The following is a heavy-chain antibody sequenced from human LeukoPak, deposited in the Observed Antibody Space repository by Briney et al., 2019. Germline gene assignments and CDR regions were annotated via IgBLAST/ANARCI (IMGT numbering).Heavy chain of an antibody. CDR1: GYIFTSYW. CDR2: IYPGDSDT. V-gene: IGHV5-51*01. CDR3: ARHDLSWLVPDY. D-gene: IGHD6-19*01. J-gene: IGHJ4*02. Sequence: GESLQISCKGSGYIFTSYWIGWVRQMPGKGLEWMGIIYPGDSDTRYSPSFQGQVTVSADKSISTAYLQWSSLKALDTAMYYCARHDLSWLVPDYWGQGTLVTVSS.